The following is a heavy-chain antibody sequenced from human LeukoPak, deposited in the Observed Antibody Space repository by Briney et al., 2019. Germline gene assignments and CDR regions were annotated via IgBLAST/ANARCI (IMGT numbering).Heavy chain of an antibody. V-gene: IGHV3-23*01. D-gene: IGHD6-13*01. Sequence: GGSLRLSCAASGFTFSSYAMSWVRQAPGKGLEWVSAISGSGGSTYYADSVKGRFTISRDNPKNTLYLQMNSLRAEDTAVYYCAKDRFSSSWYAGFDAFDIWGQGTMVTVSS. J-gene: IGHJ3*02. CDR3: AKDRFSSSWYAGFDAFDI. CDR2: ISGSGGST. CDR1: GFTFSSYA.